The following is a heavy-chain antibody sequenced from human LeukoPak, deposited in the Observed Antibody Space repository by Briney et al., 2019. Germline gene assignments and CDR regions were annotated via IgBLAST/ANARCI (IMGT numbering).Heavy chain of an antibody. CDR2: IRYDGSNK. V-gene: IGHV3-30*02. CDR3: AKDWWMSGTMIVVARRSYNYYMDV. CDR1: GFTFTTYW. D-gene: IGHD3-22*01. J-gene: IGHJ6*03. Sequence: PGGSLRLSCAASGFTFTTYWLGWVRQPPGKGLEWVAFIRYDGSNKYYADSVKGRFTISRDNSKNTLYLQMNSLRAEDTAVYYCAKDWWMSGTMIVVARRSYNYYMDVWGKGTTVTISS.